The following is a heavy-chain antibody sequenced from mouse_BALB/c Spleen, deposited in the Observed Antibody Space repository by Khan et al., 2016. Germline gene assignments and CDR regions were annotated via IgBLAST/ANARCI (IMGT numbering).Heavy chain of an antibody. D-gene: IGHD2-3*01. V-gene: IGHV1-26*01. CDR2: INPYNGGT. Sequence: EVQLQESGPELVKPGASMKISCKASGYSFTGYSMNWVKQSHGKNLEWIGLINPYNGGTTYNQQFKGKATLTVDKSSSTAYMEILSLTSEDSANYYCARTPIYYDYYRYAMDYWGQGTSVTVSS. CDR1: GYSFTGYS. CDR3: ARTPIYYDYYRYAMDY. J-gene: IGHJ4*01.